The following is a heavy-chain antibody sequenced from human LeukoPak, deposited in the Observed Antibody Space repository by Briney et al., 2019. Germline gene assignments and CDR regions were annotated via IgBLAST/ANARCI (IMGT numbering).Heavy chain of an antibody. CDR3: ARGPALYCTSSSCLDGVD. Sequence: GGPLRPPFAAPGFTSMDNARNGSGKAQGKARKGSPSFSSGGSYISYADSVKGRFTVSRDNAKDSLFLQMRSLRDEDTAVYYCARGPALYCTSSSCLDGVDWGQGTLVSVSS. J-gene: IGHJ4*02. D-gene: IGHD2-2*01. V-gene: IGHV3-21*01. CDR1: GFTSMDNA. CDR2: FSSGGSYI.